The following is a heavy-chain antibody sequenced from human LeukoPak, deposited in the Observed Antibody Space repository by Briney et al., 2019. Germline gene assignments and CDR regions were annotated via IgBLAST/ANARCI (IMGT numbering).Heavy chain of an antibody. J-gene: IGHJ4*02. CDR1: GFTFSSYA. D-gene: IGHD3-10*01. CDR2: IGSGSDFT. CDR3: AKADRGWGVITKD. Sequence: RGSLRLSCTASGFTFSSYAMSWVRQAPGKGLEWVSAIGSGSDFTYYAEYVKGRFTISRDNSKKTLYLQMNSLRAEDTAVYYCAKADRGWGVITKDWGQGTLVTVSS. V-gene: IGHV3-23*01.